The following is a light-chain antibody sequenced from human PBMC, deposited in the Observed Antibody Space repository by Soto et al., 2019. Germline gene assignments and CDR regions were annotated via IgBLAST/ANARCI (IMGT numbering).Light chain of an antibody. CDR1: SSDVGAYNY. J-gene: IGLJ2*01. CDR2: EVS. V-gene: IGLV2-8*01. Sequence: QSALTQPPSASGSPGQSVTVSCTGTSSDVGAYNYVSWYQQHPGKAPKLIIYEVSKRPSGVPDRFSGSKSDNTASLTVSGLQAEDEADYYCSSYAGSNNYVVFGGGTKLTVL. CDR3: SSYAGSNNYVV.